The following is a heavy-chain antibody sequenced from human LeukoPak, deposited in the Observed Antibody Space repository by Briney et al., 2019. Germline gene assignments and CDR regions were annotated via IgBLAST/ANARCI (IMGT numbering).Heavy chain of an antibody. Sequence: PSETLSLTCTVSGGSISRYYWSWIRQPPGQGLEWIGYIYYSGSTNYNPSLKSRVTISVDTSKSQFSLKLSSVTAADTAVYYCARHTGPLVATDSWGQGTLVTVSS. CDR2: IYYSGST. CDR1: GGSISRYY. J-gene: IGHJ4*02. V-gene: IGHV4-59*08. D-gene: IGHD5-12*01. CDR3: ARHTGPLVATDS.